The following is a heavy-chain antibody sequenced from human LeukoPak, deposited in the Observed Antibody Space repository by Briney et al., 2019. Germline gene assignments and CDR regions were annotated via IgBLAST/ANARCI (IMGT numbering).Heavy chain of an antibody. Sequence: SETLSLTCAVYGGSFSGYYWSWIRQPPGKGLGWIGEINHSGSTNYNPSLKSRVTISVDTSKNQFSLKLSSVTAADTAVYYCARVGGRYCTNGVCYASRYYYYGMDVWGQGTTVTVSS. J-gene: IGHJ6*02. CDR1: GGSFSGYY. CDR2: INHSGST. V-gene: IGHV4-34*01. D-gene: IGHD2-8*01. CDR3: ARVGGRYCTNGVCYASRYYYYGMDV.